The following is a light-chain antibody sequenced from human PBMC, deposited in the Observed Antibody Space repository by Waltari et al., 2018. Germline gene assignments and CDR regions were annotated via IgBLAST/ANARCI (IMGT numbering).Light chain of an antibody. CDR2: AAY. Sequence: DIQMTQFPSSLSAPVGDRATISCRASQSISTSFNWYQQKPGKAADRLIYAAYTLQNGVPSRFIGIGSRTDFTLTISSLQPEDFATYYCQQSYTTPVTVGQGTRLEIK. CDR3: QQSYTTPVT. J-gene: IGKJ5*01. V-gene: IGKV1-39*01. CDR1: QSISTS.